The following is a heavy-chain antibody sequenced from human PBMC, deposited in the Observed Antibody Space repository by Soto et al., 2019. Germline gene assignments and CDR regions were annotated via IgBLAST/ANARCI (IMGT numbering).Heavy chain of an antibody. CDR3: ARDSQGPKGTDAFDI. CDR2: ISSSSSTI. Sequence: PGGSLRLSCAASGFTFSSYSMNWVRQAPGKGLEWVSYISSSSSTIYYADSVKGRFTISRDNAKNSLYLQMNSLRDEDTAVYYCARDSQGPKGTDAFDIWGQGTMVTVSS. V-gene: IGHV3-48*02. J-gene: IGHJ3*02. CDR1: GFTFSSYS.